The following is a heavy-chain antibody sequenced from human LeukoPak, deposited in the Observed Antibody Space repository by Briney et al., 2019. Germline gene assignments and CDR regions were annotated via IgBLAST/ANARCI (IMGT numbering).Heavy chain of an antibody. J-gene: IGHJ4*02. CDR2: IYPGDSDT. D-gene: IGHD1-1*01. Sequence: GESLKISCQGSGFTFTDYWIGWVRQIPGKGLEWMGIIYPGDSDTRYSPSFDGHITISADESIGTAFLQWSSLKASDTAIYFCTRSTGNPPDYWGQGTLVTVSS. CDR1: GFTFTDYW. V-gene: IGHV5-51*01. CDR3: TRSTGNPPDY.